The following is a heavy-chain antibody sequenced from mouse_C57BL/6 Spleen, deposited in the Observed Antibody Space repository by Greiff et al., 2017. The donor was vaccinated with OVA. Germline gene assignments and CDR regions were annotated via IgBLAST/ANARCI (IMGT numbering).Heavy chain of an antibody. V-gene: IGHV3-6*01. J-gene: IGHJ2*01. CDR2: ISYDGSN. CDR3: ARWDYDEGY. CDR1: GYSITSGYY. Sequence: EVKLMESGPGLVKPSQSLSLTCSVTGYSITSGYYWNWIRQFPGNKLEWMGYISYDGSNNYNPSLKNRISITRDTSKNQFFLKLNSVTTEDTATYYCARWDYDEGYWGQGTTLTVSS. D-gene: IGHD2-4*01.